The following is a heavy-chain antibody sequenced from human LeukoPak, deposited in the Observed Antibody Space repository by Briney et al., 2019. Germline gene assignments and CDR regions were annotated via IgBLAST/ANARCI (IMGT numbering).Heavy chain of an antibody. J-gene: IGHJ4*02. D-gene: IGHD5-24*01. V-gene: IGHV3-7*04. CDR3: ARETEMANLDY. CDR1: GFTFSSYW. CDR2: IKQGGSEK. Sequence: GGSLRLSCTASGFTFSSYWMNWVRQAPGKGLEWVANIKQGGSEKYYVDSVKGRFTTSRDNAKKSLYLQMNSLRAEDTAVYYCARETEMANLDYWGQGTLVTVSS.